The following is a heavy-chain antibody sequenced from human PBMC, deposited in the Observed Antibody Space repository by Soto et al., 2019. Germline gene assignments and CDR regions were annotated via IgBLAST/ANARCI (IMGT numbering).Heavy chain of an antibody. V-gene: IGHV1-46*02. CDR3: ARGPEAAFDI. CDR2: INPSGDGT. J-gene: IGHJ3*02. CDR1: GYTFNAFY. Sequence: ASVKVSCKAFGYTFNAFYMHWVRQAPGQGLEWMGVINPSGDGTSYEQKFQGRVSMTRDTSISTAYMELSSLRSEDTAVYYCARGPEAAFDIGGQGTTVTVSS.